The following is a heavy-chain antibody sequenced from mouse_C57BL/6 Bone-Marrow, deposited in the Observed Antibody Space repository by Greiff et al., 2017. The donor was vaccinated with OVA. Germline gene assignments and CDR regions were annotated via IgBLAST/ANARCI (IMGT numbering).Heavy chain of an antibody. CDR2: INPSTGGT. CDR3: ARWDYGSSLWYCDV. V-gene: IGHV1-42*01. D-gene: IGHD1-1*01. Sequence: VQLQQSGPELVKPGASVKISCKASGYSFTGYYMNWVKQSPEKSLEWIGEINPSTGGTTYNQKFKAKATLTVDKSSSTAYMQLKSLTSEDSAVYSCARWDYGSSLWYCDVWGTGTPVTVSS. J-gene: IGHJ1*03. CDR1: GYSFTGYY.